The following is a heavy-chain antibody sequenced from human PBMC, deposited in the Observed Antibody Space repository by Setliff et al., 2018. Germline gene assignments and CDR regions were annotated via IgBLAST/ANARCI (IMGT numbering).Heavy chain of an antibody. V-gene: IGHV4-38-2*02. J-gene: IGHJ3*01. CDR3: VRDAGDGYGVDAYAGGGFDF. Sequence: SETLSLTCAVSGSAISSGHYWGWIRQPPGKELEWIGSFRPSGKTYYNPSLNSRVTISVDTSKKQFSLKVTSVTAADTAVYYCVRDAGDGYGVDAYAGGGFDFWGQGTMVTVSS. D-gene: IGHD4-17*01. CDR2: FRPSGKT. CDR1: GSAISSGHY.